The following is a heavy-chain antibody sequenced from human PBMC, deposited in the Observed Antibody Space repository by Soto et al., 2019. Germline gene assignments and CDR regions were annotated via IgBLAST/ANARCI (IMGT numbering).Heavy chain of an antibody. CDR1: GGSINSYY. J-gene: IGHJ4*02. V-gene: IGHV4-59*01. CDR3: ARETGYYTEQYFDY. Sequence: QVQLQESGPGLVKPSETLSLTCAVSGGSINSYYWSWIRQPPGKGLEWIGYISYSGSPNYNPTLKSRVTISVDISKRQFSLQVSSVTAADTAVYYCARETGYYTEQYFDYWGQGTLVTVSS. CDR2: ISYSGSP. D-gene: IGHD3-9*01.